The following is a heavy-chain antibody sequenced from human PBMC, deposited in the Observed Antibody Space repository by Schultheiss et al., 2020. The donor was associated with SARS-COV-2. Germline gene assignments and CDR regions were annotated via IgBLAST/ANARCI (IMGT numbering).Heavy chain of an antibody. V-gene: IGHV3-15*01. Sequence: GGSLRLSCAASGFTVSSNYMSWVRQAPGKGLEWVGRIKSKTDGGTTDYAAPVKGRFTISRDDSKSIAYLQMNSLKTEDTAVYYCTRGDTYVWGSYRPSLFDYWGQGTLVTVSS. J-gene: IGHJ4*02. CDR1: GFTVSSNY. CDR2: IKSKTDGGTT. D-gene: IGHD3-16*02. CDR3: TRGDTYVWGSYRPSLFDY.